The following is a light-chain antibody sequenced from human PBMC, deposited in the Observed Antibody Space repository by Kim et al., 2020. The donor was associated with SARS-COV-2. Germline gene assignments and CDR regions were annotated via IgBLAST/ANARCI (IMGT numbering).Light chain of an antibody. Sequence: GQSIPISCTGTSRDVGSYNLVSWYQQHPGKAPKLMIYEVSKRPSGVSNRFSGSKSGNTASLTISGLQAEDEADYYCCSYAGSSTLVFGGGTQLTVL. V-gene: IGLV2-23*02. CDR2: EVS. J-gene: IGLJ2*01. CDR3: CSYAGSSTLV. CDR1: SRDVGSYNL.